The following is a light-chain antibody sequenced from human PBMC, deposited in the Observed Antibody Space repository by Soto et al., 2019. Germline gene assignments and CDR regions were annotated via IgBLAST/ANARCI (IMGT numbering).Light chain of an antibody. CDR3: QRYGSSPPFT. CDR1: QRVSSSY. J-gene: IGKJ2*01. V-gene: IGKV3-20*01. Sequence: EIVLTQSPGTLSLSPGERATLSCRASQRVSSSYLAWYQQKPGQAPRLLIYGASSRATGIPDRFSGSGSGTDFTLTISRLEPEDFAVYFCQRYGSSPPFTFGQETKVEI. CDR2: GAS.